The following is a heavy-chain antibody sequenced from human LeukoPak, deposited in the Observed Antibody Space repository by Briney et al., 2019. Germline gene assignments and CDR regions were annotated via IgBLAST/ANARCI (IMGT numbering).Heavy chain of an antibody. D-gene: IGHD2-21*02. V-gene: IGHV3-30*04. CDR2: ISYDGSNK. CDR1: GFTFSNYA. Sequence: GGSLRLSCAASGFTFSNYAMSWVRQAPGKGLEWVAVISYDGSNKYYADSVKGRFTISRDNSKNTLYLQMNSLRAEDTAVYYCARDPCGGDCYTDYWGQGTLVTVSS. J-gene: IGHJ4*02. CDR3: ARDPCGGDCYTDY.